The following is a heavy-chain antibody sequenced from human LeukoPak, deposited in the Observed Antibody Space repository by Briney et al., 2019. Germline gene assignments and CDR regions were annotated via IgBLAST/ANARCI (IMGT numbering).Heavy chain of an antibody. Sequence: PGGSLRLSCAASGFTFSSYWMHWVRQAPGKGLVWVSRINRDGSSTIYADSVKGRFTISRDNAKNTLYLQMNSLRAEDTAVYYCARGRLYDYVWGSYRYIPYYWGQGTLVTVSS. V-gene: IGHV3-74*01. CDR1: GFTFSSYW. D-gene: IGHD3-16*02. CDR3: ARGRLYDYVWGSYRYIPYY. J-gene: IGHJ4*02. CDR2: INRDGSST.